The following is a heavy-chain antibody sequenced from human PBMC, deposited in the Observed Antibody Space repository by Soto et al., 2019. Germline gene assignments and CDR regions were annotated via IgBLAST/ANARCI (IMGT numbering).Heavy chain of an antibody. Sequence: QVQLVQSGAEVKKPGASVKVSCEASGYIFINYYIHCVRQAPGQGLEWVGIINPTGGSTNYAQKFQGRVTMTRDTSTSTVQMELSSLRPEDTAVYYCTRGLGAGDYWGQGTLVTVSS. CDR2: INPTGGST. D-gene: IGHD1-26*01. V-gene: IGHV1-46*03. CDR1: GYIFINYY. J-gene: IGHJ4*02. CDR3: TRGLGAGDY.